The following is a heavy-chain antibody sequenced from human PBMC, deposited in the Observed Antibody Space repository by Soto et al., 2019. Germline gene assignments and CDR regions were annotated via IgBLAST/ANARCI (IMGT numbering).Heavy chain of an antibody. V-gene: IGHV3-48*01. CDR3: ARDVPPGY. Sequence: GGSLRLSCAASGFTFNNYIMNWVRQAPGKGLEWVSYISSSTSATYYADSLKGRFTISRDNAKKSVYLQMNSLRAEDTAVYYCARDVPPGYWGQGTLVTVSS. J-gene: IGHJ4*02. CDR2: ISSSTSAT. CDR1: GFTFNNYI.